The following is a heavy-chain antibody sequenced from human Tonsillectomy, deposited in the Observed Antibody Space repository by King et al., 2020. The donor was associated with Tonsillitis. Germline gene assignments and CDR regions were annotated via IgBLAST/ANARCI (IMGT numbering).Heavy chain of an antibody. V-gene: IGHV3-53*01. CDR3: AEVAATYCSSSLVYYYNYMDV. Sequence: VQLVESGGGFIQPGGSLRLSCAASGFTVSSNYMGWVRQAPGKGLEWVSLIYSGGNTYYADSVTGRFTISRDTSKNTLYLQMNSLRAEDTAVYYCAEVAATYCSSSLVYYYNYMDVWGKGTTVTVS. CDR2: IYSGGNT. CDR1: GFTVSSNY. D-gene: IGHD6-6*01. J-gene: IGHJ6*03.